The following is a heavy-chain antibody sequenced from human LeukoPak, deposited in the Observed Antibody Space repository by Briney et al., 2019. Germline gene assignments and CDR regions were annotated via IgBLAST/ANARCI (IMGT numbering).Heavy chain of an antibody. CDR3: ARVGPLWFGELFTPLPYYYYYGMDV. Sequence: GGSLRLSCTASKFTFSNYGMQWVRQAPGKGLEWVSYISSSSSTIYYADSVKGRFTISRDNAKNSLYLQMNSLRDEDTAVYYCARVGPLWFGELFTPLPYYYYYGMDVWGQGTTVTVSS. D-gene: IGHD3-10*01. CDR2: ISSSSSTI. V-gene: IGHV3-48*02. J-gene: IGHJ6*02. CDR1: KFTFSNYG.